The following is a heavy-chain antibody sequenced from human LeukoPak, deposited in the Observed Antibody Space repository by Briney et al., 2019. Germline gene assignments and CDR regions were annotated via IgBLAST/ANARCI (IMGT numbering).Heavy chain of an antibody. V-gene: IGHV3-30*01. CDR1: GFTFSSYA. Sequence: GGSLRLSCAASGFTFSSYAMHWVRQAPGKGLEWAAVISYDGSNKFYADSVKGRFTISRDNSKNTLFLQMNSLRAEDTAVYYCARGRSQRAYSYGPDGEWGQGTLVTVSS. D-gene: IGHD5-18*01. J-gene: IGHJ4*02. CDR2: ISYDGSNK. CDR3: ARGRSQRAYSYGPDGE.